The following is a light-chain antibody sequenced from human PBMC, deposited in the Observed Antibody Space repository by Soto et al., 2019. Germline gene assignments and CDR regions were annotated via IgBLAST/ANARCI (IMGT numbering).Light chain of an antibody. Sequence: EIVLTQSPGTLSLSPGERATLSCRASQSVSSTLAWYQQKPGQAPRLLIYGASTRATDIPARFSGSGSGTEFTLTISSLQSEDFAVYYCQQYYNWPRTLGQGTKVDIK. J-gene: IGKJ1*01. CDR2: GAS. V-gene: IGKV3-15*01. CDR3: QQYYNWPRT. CDR1: QSVSST.